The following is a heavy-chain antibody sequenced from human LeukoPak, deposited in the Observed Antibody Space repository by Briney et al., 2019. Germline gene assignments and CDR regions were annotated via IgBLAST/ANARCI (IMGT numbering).Heavy chain of an antibody. V-gene: IGHV4-59*01. J-gene: IGHJ6*02. CDR1: GGSISRYY. Sequence: SETLSLTCPVSGGSISRYYWSWIRQPPGRGLEWIGYIYCSGSTTYNPSLKSRVSISVDTSKNQFSLKLSSVTAADTAVYYCARGAPRMDVWGQGTTVTVSS. CDR2: IYCSGST. CDR3: ARGAPRMDV.